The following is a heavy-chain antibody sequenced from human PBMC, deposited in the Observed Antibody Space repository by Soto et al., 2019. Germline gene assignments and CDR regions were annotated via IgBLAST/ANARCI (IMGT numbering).Heavy chain of an antibody. Sequence: QVQLVESGGGVVQPGRSLRLSCAASGFTFSSYGMHWVRQAPGKGLEWVAVIWYDGSNKYYADSVKGRFTISRDNSKNTLYLQMNSLRAEDTAVYYCARDCSGGSCYLVDYWGQGTLVTVSS. CDR2: IWYDGSNK. D-gene: IGHD2-15*01. V-gene: IGHV3-33*01. J-gene: IGHJ4*02. CDR1: GFTFSSYG. CDR3: ARDCSGGSCYLVDY.